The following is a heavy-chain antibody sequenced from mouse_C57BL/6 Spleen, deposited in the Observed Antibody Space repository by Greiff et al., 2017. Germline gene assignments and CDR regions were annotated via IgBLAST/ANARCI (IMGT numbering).Heavy chain of an antibody. V-gene: IGHV3-1*01. CDR3: ARDDYDGGFAY. CDR1: GYSITSGYD. D-gene: IGHD2-4*01. Sequence: VQLKESGPGMVKPSQSLSLTCTVTGYSITSGYDWHWIRHFPGNKLEWMGYISYSGSTNYNPSLKSRISITHDTSKNHFFLKLNSVTTEDTATYYCARDDYDGGFAYWGQGTLVTVSA. J-gene: IGHJ3*01. CDR2: ISYSGST.